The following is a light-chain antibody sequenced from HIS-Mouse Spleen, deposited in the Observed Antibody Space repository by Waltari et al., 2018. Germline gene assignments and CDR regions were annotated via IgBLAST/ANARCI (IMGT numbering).Light chain of an antibody. Sequence: SSELTQDPAVSVALGQTVRITCQGDSLRSYYASWYQQKPGQAPVVFIYGKNNRPSGIPDRFSGSRSGNTASLTITGAQAEDEADYYCNSRDSSGNHVVFGGGTKLTVL. V-gene: IGLV3-19*01. J-gene: IGLJ2*01. CDR3: NSRDSSGNHVV. CDR1: SLRSYY. CDR2: GKN.